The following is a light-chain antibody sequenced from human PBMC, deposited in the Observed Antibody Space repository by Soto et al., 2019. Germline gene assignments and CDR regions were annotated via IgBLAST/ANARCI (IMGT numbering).Light chain of an antibody. Sequence: EIVLTQSPATLSLSPGERATLSCRASQRVTGNLGWYQQNPGQAPRLVIYDVFTRATGIPGRFSGSGSGTYFTLTISHLEPEDFAFYYCQQRNSCPLTFGGGTKVEIK. V-gene: IGKV3-11*01. CDR3: QQRNSCPLT. J-gene: IGKJ4*01. CDR2: DVF. CDR1: QRVTGN.